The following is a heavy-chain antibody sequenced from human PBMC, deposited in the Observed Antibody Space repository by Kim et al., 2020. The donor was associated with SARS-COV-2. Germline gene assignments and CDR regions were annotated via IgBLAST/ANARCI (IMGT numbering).Heavy chain of an antibody. CDR2: IYSGGST. D-gene: IGHD1-26*01. V-gene: IGHV3-53*01. J-gene: IGHJ6*02. CDR3: ATGGVVGAHYYYYGMDV. Sequence: GGSLRLSCAASGFTVSSNYMSWVRQAPGKGLEWVSVIYSGGSTYYADSVKGRFTISRDNSKNTLYLQMNSLRAEDTAVYYCATGGVVGAHYYYYGMDVWGQGTTVTVSS. CDR1: GFTVSSNY.